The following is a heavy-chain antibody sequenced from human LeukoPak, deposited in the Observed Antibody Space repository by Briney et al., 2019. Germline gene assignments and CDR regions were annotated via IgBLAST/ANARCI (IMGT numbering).Heavy chain of an antibody. CDR1: GFTFSSYA. CDR2: ISYDGSNK. D-gene: IGHD5-18*01. Sequence: GGSLRLSCAASGFTFSSYAMHWVRQAPGKGLEWVAVISYDGSNKYYADSVKGRFTISRDNSKNTLYLQMNSLRAEDTAVYYCEIAPDTAMAEDYWGQGTLVTVSS. CDR3: EIAPDTAMAEDY. J-gene: IGHJ4*02. V-gene: IGHV3-30*04.